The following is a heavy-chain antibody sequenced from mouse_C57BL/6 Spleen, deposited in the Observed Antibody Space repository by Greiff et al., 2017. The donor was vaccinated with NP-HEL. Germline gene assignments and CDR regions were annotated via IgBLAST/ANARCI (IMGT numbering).Heavy chain of an antibody. V-gene: IGHV5-6*01. CDR1: GFTFSSYG. CDR2: ISSGGSYT. CDR3: ARHRAITTVVAPLFDY. Sequence: EVQLVESGGDLVKPGGSLKLSCAASGFTFSSYGMSWVRQTPDKRLEWVATISSGGSYTYYPDSVKGRFTISRDNAKKTLDLQMSGLKSEDTAMYYGARHRAITTVVAPLFDYWGQGTTLTVSS. D-gene: IGHD1-1*01. J-gene: IGHJ2*01.